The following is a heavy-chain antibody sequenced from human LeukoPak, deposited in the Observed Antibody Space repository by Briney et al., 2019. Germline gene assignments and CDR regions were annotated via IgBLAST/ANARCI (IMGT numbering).Heavy chain of an antibody. D-gene: IGHD6-13*01. Sequence: GASVKVSCKASGYTFTSYGVSWARQAPGQGLEWMGWISAYNGNTIYAQKLQGRVTMTTDTSTTTAYMELRSLRSDDTAVYYCARVAGYVSSWYDSWGQGTLVTVSS. CDR2: ISAYNGNT. CDR1: GYTFTSYG. J-gene: IGHJ5*01. V-gene: IGHV1-18*01. CDR3: ARVAGYVSSWYDS.